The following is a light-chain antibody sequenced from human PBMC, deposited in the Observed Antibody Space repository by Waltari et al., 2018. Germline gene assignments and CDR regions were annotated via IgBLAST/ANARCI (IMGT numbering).Light chain of an antibody. CDR1: QSLLYNSNNKNY. J-gene: IGKJ2*01. CDR3: QQYYTAPYT. CDR2: WAS. V-gene: IGKV4-1*01. Sequence: DIVMTQSPDSLAGSLGEKATTNCKSNQSLLYNSNNKNYLAWYQQKPGQPLKLFFYWASSRESGVPDRFSGSGSGTDFTLTIGSLQAEDVAVYYCQQYYTAPYTFGQGTKLEIK.